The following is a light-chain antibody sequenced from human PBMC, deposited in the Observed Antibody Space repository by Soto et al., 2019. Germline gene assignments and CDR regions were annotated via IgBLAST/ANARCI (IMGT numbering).Light chain of an antibody. V-gene: IGLV2-14*01. CDR1: SSDVGGYKY. Sequence: QSALTQPASVSGSPGQSITISCTGTSSDVGGYKYVSWYQQHPGKAPKLVIYDVSNRHSGVSNRISGSKSGNTAFLTISGLQAEDEADYYCSSYTSGNTCVFGTGTKVTVL. J-gene: IGLJ1*01. CDR3: SSYTSGNTCV. CDR2: DVS.